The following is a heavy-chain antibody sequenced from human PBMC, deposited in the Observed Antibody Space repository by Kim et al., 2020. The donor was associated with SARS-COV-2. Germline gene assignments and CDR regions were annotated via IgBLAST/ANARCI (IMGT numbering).Heavy chain of an antibody. CDR3: TRGSTYALY. Sequence: GGSLRLSCTASGFTFGDYAMGWFRQAPGKGLECVGFIRSNTYGGTTEYAASVKGRFTISRDDSKSIVHLEMNGLKTEDTAVYYCTRGSTYALYWGQGTLV. CDR1: GFTFGDYA. D-gene: IGHD2-8*01. J-gene: IGHJ4*02. CDR2: IRSNTYGGTT. V-gene: IGHV3-49*03.